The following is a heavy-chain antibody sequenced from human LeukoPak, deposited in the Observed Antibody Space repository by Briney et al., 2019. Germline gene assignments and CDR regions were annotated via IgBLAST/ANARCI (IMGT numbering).Heavy chain of an antibody. J-gene: IGHJ4*02. D-gene: IGHD5-18*01. CDR2: ISSSSYI. V-gene: IGHV3-21*01. CDR1: GFTFSSYS. Sequence: GGSLRLSCAASGFTFSSYSMNWVRQAPGKGLEWVSSISSSSYIYYADSVKGRFTISRDNAKNSLYLQMNSLRAEDTAVYYCARDPSYGTSLDYWGQGTLVTVSS. CDR3: ARDPSYGTSLDY.